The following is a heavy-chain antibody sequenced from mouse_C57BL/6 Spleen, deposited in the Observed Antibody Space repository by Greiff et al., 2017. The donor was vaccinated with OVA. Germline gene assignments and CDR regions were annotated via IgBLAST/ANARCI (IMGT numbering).Heavy chain of an antibody. D-gene: IGHD2-2*01. J-gene: IGHJ4*01. CDR1: GFTFSDYY. CDR2: ISNGGGST. V-gene: IGHV5-12*01. Sequence: EVKVVESGGGLVQPGGSLKLSCAASGFTFSDYYMYWVRQTPEKRLEWVAYISNGGGSTYYPDTVKGRFTISRDNAKNTLYLQMSRLKSEDTAMYYCARGGGYDDAMDYWGQGTSVTVSS. CDR3: ARGGGYDDAMDY.